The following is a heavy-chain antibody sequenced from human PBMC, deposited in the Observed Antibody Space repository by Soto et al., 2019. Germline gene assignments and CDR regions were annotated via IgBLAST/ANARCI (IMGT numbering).Heavy chain of an antibody. CDR1: GYTCTSYG. Sequence: QGQLVQSGAEVKKPGASVKVSCKASGYTCTSYGISWVRQAPGQGLEWMGWLSAYNGNTNYAQKLQGRVTMTTDTSTRTAYMELRSLRSDDTAVYYCARDLGYCSGGSGYALRGYGMDVWGQGTTVTVSS. CDR3: ARDLGYCSGGSGYALRGYGMDV. J-gene: IGHJ6*02. D-gene: IGHD2-15*01. CDR2: LSAYNGNT. V-gene: IGHV1-18*04.